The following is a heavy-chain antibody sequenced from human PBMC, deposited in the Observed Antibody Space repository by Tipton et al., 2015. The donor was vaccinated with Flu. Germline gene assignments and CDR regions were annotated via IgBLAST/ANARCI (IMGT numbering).Heavy chain of an antibody. CDR2: INSDGSST. Sequence: GSLRLSCAASGFTFSSYWMHWVRQAPGKGLVWVSRINSDGSSTSYADSVKGRFTISRDNAKNTLYLQMNSLRAEDTAVYYCARPPIAADYYYYMDVWGKGTTVTVSS. J-gene: IGHJ6*03. V-gene: IGHV3-74*01. D-gene: IGHD6-6*01. CDR1: GFTFSSYW. CDR3: ARPPIAADYYYYMDV.